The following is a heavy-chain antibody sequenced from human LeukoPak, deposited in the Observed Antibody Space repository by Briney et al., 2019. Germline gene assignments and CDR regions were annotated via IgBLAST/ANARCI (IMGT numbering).Heavy chain of an antibody. Sequence: SVKVSCKASGGTFSSYAISWVRQAPGQGLEWMGGIIPVFGTANYAQKFQGRVTITTDESTSTAYMELSSLRSEDTAVYYCARGFYYDSSGYYLGPTDYWGQGTLVTVSS. V-gene: IGHV1-69*05. CDR2: IIPVFGTA. D-gene: IGHD3-22*01. CDR3: ARGFYYDSSGYYLGPTDY. J-gene: IGHJ4*02. CDR1: GGTFSSYA.